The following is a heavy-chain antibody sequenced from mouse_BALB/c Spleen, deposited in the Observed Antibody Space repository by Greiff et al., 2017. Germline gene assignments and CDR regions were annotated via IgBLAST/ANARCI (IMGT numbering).Heavy chain of an antibody. Sequence: EVKLVESGGGLVQPGGSRKLSCAASGFTFSSFGMHWVRQAPEKGLEWVAYISSGSSTIYYADTVKGRFTISRDNPKNTLFLQMTSLRSDDTAMYYCARYYDYDDYAMDYWGQGTSVTVSS. J-gene: IGHJ4*01. CDR1: GFTFSSFG. D-gene: IGHD2-4*01. CDR3: ARYYDYDDYAMDY. V-gene: IGHV5-17*02. CDR2: ISSGSSTI.